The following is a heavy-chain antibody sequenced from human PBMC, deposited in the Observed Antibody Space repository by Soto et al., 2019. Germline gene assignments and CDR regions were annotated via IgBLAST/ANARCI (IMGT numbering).Heavy chain of an antibody. Sequence: PGGSLRLSCAASGFTFSSYGMHWVRQAPGKGLEWVAVISYDGSNKYYADSVKGRFTISRDNSKSTLYLQMNSLRAEDTAVYYCAKGTGIWNYRVDYYYGMDVWGQGTTVTVSS. J-gene: IGHJ6*02. V-gene: IGHV3-30*18. CDR2: ISYDGSNK. CDR1: GFTFSSYG. D-gene: IGHD1-7*01. CDR3: AKGTGIWNYRVDYYYGMDV.